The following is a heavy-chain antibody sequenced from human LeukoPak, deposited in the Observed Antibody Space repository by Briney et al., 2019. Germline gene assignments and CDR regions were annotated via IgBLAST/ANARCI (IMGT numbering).Heavy chain of an antibody. CDR3: AKLRYSSSWQAGYYFDY. CDR1: GGSISSSSYY. J-gene: IGHJ4*02. Sequence: PSETLSLTCTVSGGSISSSSYYWSWIRQPPGKGLEWIGYIYYSGSTNYNPSLKSRVTISVDTSKNQFSLKLSSVTAADTAVYYCAKLRYSSSWQAGYYFDYWGQGTLVTVSS. CDR2: IYYSGST. V-gene: IGHV4-61*01. D-gene: IGHD6-13*01.